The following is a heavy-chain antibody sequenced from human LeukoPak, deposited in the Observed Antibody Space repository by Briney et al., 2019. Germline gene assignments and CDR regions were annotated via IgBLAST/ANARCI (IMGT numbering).Heavy chain of an antibody. J-gene: IGHJ6*03. CDR1: GGSISSSSYY. CDR3: ARALLEWLPRGVYYYYYMDV. Sequence: SETLSLTYTVSGGSISSSSYYWGWIRQPPGKGLEWIGEIYHSGSTNYNPSLKSRVTISVDKSKNQFSLKLSSVTAADTAVYYCARALLEWLPRGVYYYYYMDVWGKGTTVTVSS. D-gene: IGHD3-3*01. V-gene: IGHV4-39*07. CDR2: IYHSGST.